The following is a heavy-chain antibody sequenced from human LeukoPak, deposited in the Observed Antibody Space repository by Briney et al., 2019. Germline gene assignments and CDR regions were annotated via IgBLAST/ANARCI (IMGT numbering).Heavy chain of an antibody. J-gene: IGHJ4*02. CDR2: ISGSGGST. CDR3: ARKYSGTNPFDY. D-gene: IGHD1-26*01. Sequence: GGSLRLSCAASGFTFSSYAMSWVRQAPGKGLEWVSAISGSGGSTYYADSVKGRFTISRDLSKNTLYLQMNSLRAEDTALYYCARKYSGTNPFDYWGQGTLVTVSS. CDR1: GFTFSSYA. V-gene: IGHV3-23*01.